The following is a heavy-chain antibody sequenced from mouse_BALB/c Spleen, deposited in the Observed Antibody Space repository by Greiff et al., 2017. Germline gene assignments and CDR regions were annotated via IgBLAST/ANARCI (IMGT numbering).Heavy chain of an antibody. D-gene: IGHD2-1*01. CDR1: GFSLTSYG. Sequence: VQLVESGPGLVAPSQSLSITCTVSGFSLTSYGVHWVRQPPGKGLEWLGVIWAGGSTNYNSALMSRLSISKDNSKSQVFLKMNSLQTDDTAMYYCARDSPYGNYSYYYAMDYWGQGTSVTVSS. CDR3: ARDSPYGNYSYYYAMDY. CDR2: IWAGGST. V-gene: IGHV2-9*02. J-gene: IGHJ4*01.